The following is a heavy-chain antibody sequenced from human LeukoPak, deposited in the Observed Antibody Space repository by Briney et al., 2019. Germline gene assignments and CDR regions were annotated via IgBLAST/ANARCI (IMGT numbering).Heavy chain of an antibody. J-gene: IGHJ5*02. V-gene: IGHV3-11*01. CDR1: GFTFSDYY. CDR2: ISSSGSTI. CDR3: ARATGPARINKRFDP. Sequence: GGSLRLSCATSGFTFSDYYMSWIRQAPGKGLEWVSYISSSGSTIYYADSVKGRFTISRDNAKNSLYLQMNSLRAEDTAVYYCARATGPARINKRFDPWGQGTLVTVSS. D-gene: IGHD4-17*01.